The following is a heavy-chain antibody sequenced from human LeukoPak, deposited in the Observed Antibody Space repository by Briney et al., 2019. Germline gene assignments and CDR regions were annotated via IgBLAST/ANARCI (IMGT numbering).Heavy chain of an antibody. CDR1: GGSISSGGYS. D-gene: IGHD3-3*01. V-gene: IGHV4-30-2*03. CDR2: IYHSGST. Sequence: PSQTLSLTCAVSGGSISSGGYSWNWIRQPPGKGLEWIGFIYHSGSTYYNPSLKSRVTISVDTSKNQFSLKLSSVTAADTAVYYCARLPDFWSGYYNRVEIWFDPWGQGTLVTVSS. J-gene: IGHJ5*02. CDR3: ARLPDFWSGYYNRVEIWFDP.